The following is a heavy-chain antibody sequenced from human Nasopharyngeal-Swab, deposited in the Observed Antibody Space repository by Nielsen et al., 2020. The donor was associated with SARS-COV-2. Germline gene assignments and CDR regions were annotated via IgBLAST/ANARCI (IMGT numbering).Heavy chain of an antibody. V-gene: IGHV1-69*01. CDR3: ARVSAVAEVGDY. J-gene: IGHJ4*02. CDR2: IIPIFGTA. Sequence: WVRQAPGQGLEWMGGIIPIFGTANYAQKFQGRVTITADESTSTAYMELSSLRSEDTAVYYCARVSAVAEVGDYWGQGTLVTVSS. D-gene: IGHD6-19*01.